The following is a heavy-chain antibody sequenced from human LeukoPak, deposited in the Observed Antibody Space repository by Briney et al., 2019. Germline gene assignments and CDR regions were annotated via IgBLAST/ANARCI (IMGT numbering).Heavy chain of an antibody. CDR2: VFHSGNS. D-gene: IGHD3-10*01. V-gene: IGHV4-61*08. CDR3: ARQGTTGDWFDS. J-gene: IGHJ5*01. CDR1: GGSISSGGYS. Sequence: SETLSLTCAVSGGSISSGGYSWSWIRQPPGKGLEWIGYVFHSGNSNYNPSLRSRVTMSVDTSKNQFSLKVNSVTAADTAVYYCARQGTTGDWFDSWGQGTLVTVSS.